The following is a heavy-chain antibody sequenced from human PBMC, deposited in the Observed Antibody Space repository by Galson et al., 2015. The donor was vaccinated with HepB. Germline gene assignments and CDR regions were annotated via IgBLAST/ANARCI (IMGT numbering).Heavy chain of an antibody. CDR2: ISYDGGNK. CDR1: GFTFSSYA. D-gene: IGHD6-19*01. Sequence: SLRLSCAASGFTFSSYAMHWVRQAPGKGLEWVAVISYDGGNKYYADSVKGRFTISRDNSKNTLYLQMNSQRAEDTAVYYCERDGGGSSGHIWWHYYYMDVWGKGTTVTVSS. J-gene: IGHJ6*03. CDR3: ERDGGGSSGHIWWHYYYMDV. V-gene: IGHV3-30-3*01.